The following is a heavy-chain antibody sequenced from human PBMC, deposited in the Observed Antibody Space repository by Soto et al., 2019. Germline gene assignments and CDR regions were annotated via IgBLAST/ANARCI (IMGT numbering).Heavy chain of an antibody. V-gene: IGHV3-21*01. CDR3: AREGALKPFSS. CDR2: ISTTSTYT. CDR1: GFTFSRYY. J-gene: IGHJ5*02. Sequence: PGGSLRLSCAASGFTFSRYYMNWVRQAPGKGLEWVSSISTTSTYTHYADSLKGRFTISRDNAKKLLYLEMDSLRAEDTAVYYCAREGALKPFSSWGQGALVTVSS.